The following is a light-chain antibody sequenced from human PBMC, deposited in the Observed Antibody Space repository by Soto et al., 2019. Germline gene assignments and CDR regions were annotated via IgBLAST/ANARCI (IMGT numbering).Light chain of an antibody. CDR3: QQYNHWPRMLS. CDR1: QSLTSN. CDR2: DTS. Sequence: EIILTQSPATLYVSPGERATLSCRASQSLTSNLAWYQQRPGQAPKLLIYDTSTRATDIPARFRGSGSGTEFTLTIASLQSEDFAVYYCQQYNHWPRMLSFGGGTRV. J-gene: IGKJ4*01. V-gene: IGKV3-15*01.